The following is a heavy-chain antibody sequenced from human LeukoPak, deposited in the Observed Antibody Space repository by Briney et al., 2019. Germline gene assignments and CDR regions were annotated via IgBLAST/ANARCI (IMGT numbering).Heavy chain of an antibody. CDR1: GYTFTDSY. V-gene: IGHV1-2*02. Sequence: GSLRVSCEASGYTFTDSYIHWVRQAPGQGLEWMAWINPADGGTKFAQTFQVRVTITSDTSISTAYMELSSLRSADTALYYIAREKIGSGYDQDLDYWGQGTMVTVSS. J-gene: IGHJ4*02. D-gene: IGHD5-12*01. CDR3: AREKIGSGYDQDLDY. CDR2: INPADGGT.